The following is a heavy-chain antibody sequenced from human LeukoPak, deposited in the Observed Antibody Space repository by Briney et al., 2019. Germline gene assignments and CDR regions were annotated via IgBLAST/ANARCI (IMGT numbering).Heavy chain of an antibody. CDR1: GGSISSYY. CDR3: ARNRSVTTTPGFDH. CDR2: IYYSGST. Sequence: PSETLSLTCTVSGGSISSYYWSWIRQPPGKGLEWIGYIYYSGSTNYNPSLKSRVTISVDTSKNQFSLKLSSVTAADTAVYYCARNRSVTTTPGFDHWGQGTLVTVSS. D-gene: IGHD4-17*01. V-gene: IGHV4-59*01. J-gene: IGHJ4*02.